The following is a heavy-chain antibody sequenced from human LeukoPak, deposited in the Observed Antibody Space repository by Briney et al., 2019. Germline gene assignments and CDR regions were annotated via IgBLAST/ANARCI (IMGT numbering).Heavy chain of an antibody. CDR2: IYHSGST. CDR1: GGSISSGGYS. CDR3: ARDHGDYERYYYGMDV. Sequence: SETLSLTCTVSGGSISSGGYSWSWIRQPPGKGLEWIGYIYHSGSTYYNPSLKSRVTISVDRSKNQFSLKLSSVTAADTAVYYCARDHGDYERYYYGMDVWGQGTTVTVSS. J-gene: IGHJ6*02. D-gene: IGHD4-17*01. V-gene: IGHV4-30-2*01.